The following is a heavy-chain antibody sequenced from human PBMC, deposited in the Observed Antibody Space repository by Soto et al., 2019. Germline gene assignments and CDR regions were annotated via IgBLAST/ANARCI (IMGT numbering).Heavy chain of an antibody. D-gene: IGHD3-22*01. CDR1: GGSFTGYY. Sequence: SETLSLTCAVHGGSFTGYYWDWIRQPPGKGLEWIGEINHGGSTNYNPSLKSRVIISVDTSKNQFSLKLTSVTAADTAMYFCWRPSYDSTGYHGAFDVWGQGTMVTVSS. CDR2: INHGGST. J-gene: IGHJ3*01. CDR3: WRPSYDSTGYHGAFDV. V-gene: IGHV4-34*01.